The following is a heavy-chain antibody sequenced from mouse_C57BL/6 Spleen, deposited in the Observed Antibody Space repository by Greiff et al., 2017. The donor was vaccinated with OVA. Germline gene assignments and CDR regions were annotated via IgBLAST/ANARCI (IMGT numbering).Heavy chain of an antibody. CDR2: IDPETGGT. CDR3: VRRNFDY. CDR1: GYTFTDYE. Sequence: VQRVESGAELVRPGASVTLSCKASGYTFTDYEMHWVKQTPVHGLEWIGAIDPETGGTAYNQKFKGKAILTADKSSSTAYMELRSLTSEDSAVYYSVRRNFDYWGQGTTLTVSS. J-gene: IGHJ2*01. V-gene: IGHV1-15*01.